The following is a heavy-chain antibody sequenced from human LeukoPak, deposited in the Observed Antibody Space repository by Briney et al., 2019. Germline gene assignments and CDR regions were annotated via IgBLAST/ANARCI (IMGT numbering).Heavy chain of an antibody. CDR1: GFTFSSYA. CDR3: AKDRRSGSYWKIFDY. CDR2: FSGSGGST. D-gene: IGHD1-26*01. V-gene: IGHV3-23*01. Sequence: GGSLRLSCAASGFTFSSYAMSWVRQAPGKGLEWVSAFSGSGGSTYYADSVKGRFTISRDNSKNTLYLQMNSLRAEDTAVYYCAKDRRSGSYWKIFDYWGQGNLVTVSS. J-gene: IGHJ4*02.